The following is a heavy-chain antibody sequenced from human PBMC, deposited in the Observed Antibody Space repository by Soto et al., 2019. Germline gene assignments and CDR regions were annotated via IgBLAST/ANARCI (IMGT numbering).Heavy chain of an antibody. Sequence: SETLSLTCTVSGGPISSGDYYWSWIRQPPGKGLEWIGYIYYSGSTYYNPSLKSRVTISVDTSKNQFSLKLNSVIAADTAVYYCARDLWGYCGTDCYPLDVWGQGTTVTVSS. CDR1: GGPISSGDYY. D-gene: IGHD2-21*02. CDR2: IYYSGST. J-gene: IGHJ6*02. CDR3: ARDLWGYCGTDCYPLDV. V-gene: IGHV4-30-4*02.